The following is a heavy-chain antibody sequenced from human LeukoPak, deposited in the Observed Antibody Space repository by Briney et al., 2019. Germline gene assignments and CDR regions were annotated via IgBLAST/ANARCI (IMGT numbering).Heavy chain of an antibody. CDR1: GFTFSSYS. D-gene: IGHD3-22*01. CDR3: ARSYDSSGYFDY. J-gene: IGHJ4*02. CDR2: ISSSSSYI. Sequence: PGGSLRLSCAASGFTFSSYSMNWVRQAPGKGLEWVSSISSSSSYIYYADSVKGRFTISRDNAKKSLYLQMNSLRAEDTAVYYCARSYDSSGYFDYWGQGTLVTVSS. V-gene: IGHV3-21*01.